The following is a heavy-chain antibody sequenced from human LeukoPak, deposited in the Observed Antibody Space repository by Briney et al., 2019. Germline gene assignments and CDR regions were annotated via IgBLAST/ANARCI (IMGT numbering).Heavy chain of an antibody. J-gene: IGHJ6*03. CDR1: GFTFSSYS. D-gene: IGHD2-15*01. CDR2: ISSSSSTI. CDR3: ARDTVVVVAPYYYYYMDV. V-gene: IGHV3-48*01. Sequence: GGSLRLSCAASGFTFSSYSMNWVRQAPGQGLEGVSYISSSSSTIYYADSVKGRFTISRDNAKNSLYLQMNSLRAEDTAVYYCARDTVVVVAPYYYYYMDVWGKGTTVTVSS.